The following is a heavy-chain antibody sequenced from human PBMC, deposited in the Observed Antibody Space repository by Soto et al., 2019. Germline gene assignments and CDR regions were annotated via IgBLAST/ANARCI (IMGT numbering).Heavy chain of an antibody. J-gene: IGHJ4*02. CDR2: IYYNGNT. CDR3: TRANWYSEY. D-gene: IGHD7-27*01. Sequence: QVQLQESGPGFVKPSETLSLTCTVSGGSISNHYWSWIRQPPGKGLEWIGYIYYNGNTNYNPSLKSRVTMSVDTAKHPISLTLRPVSAADTAVYYCTRANWYSEYWGQGTLVTVSS. CDR1: GGSISNHY. V-gene: IGHV4-59*11.